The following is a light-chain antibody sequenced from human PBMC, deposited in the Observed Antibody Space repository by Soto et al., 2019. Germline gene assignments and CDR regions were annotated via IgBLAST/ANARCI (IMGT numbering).Light chain of an antibody. V-gene: IGKV1-12*01. Sequence: DIQMTQSPSSVSASVGDRVTITCRASQGISSWLAWYQQRPGKAPKLLISAASILQSGVPSRFSGSESGTDFTLTINSLQPEDSAIYYCQQANSFPYTFGQGTKVDIK. J-gene: IGKJ2*01. CDR3: QQANSFPYT. CDR1: QGISSW. CDR2: AAS.